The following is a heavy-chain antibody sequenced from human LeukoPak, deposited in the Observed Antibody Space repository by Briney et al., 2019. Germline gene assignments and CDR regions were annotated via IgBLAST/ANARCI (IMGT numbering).Heavy chain of an antibody. J-gene: IGHJ4*02. V-gene: IGHV3-43D*03. CDR1: GFTFDEYA. Sequence: PGGSLRLSCAASGFTFDEYAMHWVRQAPGKGLDWVSLISWDGGSTYYADSVKGRFTISRDNSKNSLYLQMNSLRAEDTALCYCAKDPVGYGGNYFDYWGQGTLVTVSS. CDR2: ISWDGGST. CDR3: AKDPVGYGGNYFDY. D-gene: IGHD4-23*01.